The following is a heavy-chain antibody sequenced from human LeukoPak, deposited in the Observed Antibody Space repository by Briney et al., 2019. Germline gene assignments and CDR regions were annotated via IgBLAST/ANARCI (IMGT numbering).Heavy chain of an antibody. CDR2: ISSDGSNK. J-gene: IGHJ4*02. CDR3: ARENAARDTSAFAY. V-gene: IGHV3-30*03. Sequence: AGSLRLSCAASRFTFNTFGMHWVRQAPGKGLEGVAVISSDGSNKYYADSVKGRFTISRDNSKNTLFLQMNSLRVEDTAVYYCARENAARDTSAFAYWGQGTLVTVSS. D-gene: IGHD5-18*01. CDR1: RFTFNTFG.